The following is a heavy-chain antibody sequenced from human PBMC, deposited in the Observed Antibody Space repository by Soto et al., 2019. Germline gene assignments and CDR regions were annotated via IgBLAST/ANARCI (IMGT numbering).Heavy chain of an antibody. CDR3: ARGPRLSPAAATHY. CDR1: GYTFTSYG. D-gene: IGHD2-15*01. CDR2: ISADNGNT. Sequence: QVQLVQSGAEVKKPGASVKVSCKASGYTFTSYGISWVRQAPGQGLEWMGWISADNGNTNYAQTLQGRVTMTTDTSPSTAYMELRSMRSDYTAVYYCARGPRLSPAAATHYWGQGTLVTVSS. J-gene: IGHJ4*02. V-gene: IGHV1-18*04.